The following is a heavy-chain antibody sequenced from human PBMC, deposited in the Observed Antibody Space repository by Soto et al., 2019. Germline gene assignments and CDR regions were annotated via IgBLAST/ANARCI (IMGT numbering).Heavy chain of an antibody. J-gene: IGHJ3*02. CDR3: ARAPQFDAFDI. CDR2: INHSGST. Sequence: ASETLSLTCAVYGGSFSGYYWSWIRQPPGKGLEWIGEINHSGSTNYNPSLKSRVTISVDTSKNQFSLKLSSVTAADTAVYYYARAPQFDAFDIWGQGTMVTVSS. V-gene: IGHV4-34*01. CDR1: GGSFSGYY.